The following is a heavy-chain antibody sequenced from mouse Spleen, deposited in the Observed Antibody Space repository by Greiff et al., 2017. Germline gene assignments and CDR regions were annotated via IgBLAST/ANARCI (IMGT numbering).Heavy chain of an antibody. CDR3: ARGWLTGTRAYFDY. J-gene: IGHJ2*01. Sequence: EVQLQQSGPELVKPGASVKIPCKASGYTFTDYNMDWVKQSHGKSLEWIGDINPNNGGTIYNQKFKGKATLTVDKSSSTAYMELRSLTSEDTAVYYCARGWLTGTRAYFDYWGQGTTLTVSS. V-gene: IGHV1-18*01. CDR2: INPNNGGT. CDR1: GYTFTDYN. D-gene: IGHD4-1*01.